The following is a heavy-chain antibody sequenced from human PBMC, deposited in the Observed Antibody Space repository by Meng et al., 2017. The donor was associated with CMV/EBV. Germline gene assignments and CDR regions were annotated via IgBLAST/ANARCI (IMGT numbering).Heavy chain of an antibody. CDR2: IYTSEST. CDR1: GGSISSYY. D-gene: IGHD2-2*01. J-gene: IGHJ2*01. V-gene: IGHV4-4*07. CDR3: ARASAVVPAAIWYFDL. Sequence: SGGSISSYYWSWIRQPAGKGLEWIGRIYTSESTNYNPSLKSRVTMSVDTSKNQFSLKLSSVTAADTAVYYCARASAVVPAAIWYFDLWGRGTLVTVSS.